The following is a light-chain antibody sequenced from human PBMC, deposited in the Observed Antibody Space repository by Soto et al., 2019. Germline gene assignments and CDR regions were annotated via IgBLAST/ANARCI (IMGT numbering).Light chain of an antibody. V-gene: IGLV1-51*02. J-gene: IGLJ1*01. CDR3: GPWDSSPRAGQGV. CDR1: SSNIGNNY. Sequence: QSVLTQPPSVSAAPGQRVTISCSGSSSNIGNNYVSWYQQLPGTAPKLLIYENNKRPSGIPDRFSGSKSGTSATLGITGLQTGDEADYYCGPWDSSPRAGQGVFGTVTTVTVL. CDR2: ENN.